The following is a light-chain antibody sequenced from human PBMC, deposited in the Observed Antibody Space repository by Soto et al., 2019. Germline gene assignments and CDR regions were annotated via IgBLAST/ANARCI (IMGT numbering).Light chain of an antibody. V-gene: IGKV2-24*01. CDR2: KIS. Sequence: DIVMTQPPLSSPVTLGQPASISCRSSQSLVHSDGNTYLSWLQQRPGQPPRLLNYKISNRFSGVADKFRGSGAGTDFTLEINRVEAEDVYFYYCMRTTPNFLYSLGQGTKLEI. CDR1: QSLVHSDGNTY. J-gene: IGKJ2*01. CDR3: MRTTPNFLYS.